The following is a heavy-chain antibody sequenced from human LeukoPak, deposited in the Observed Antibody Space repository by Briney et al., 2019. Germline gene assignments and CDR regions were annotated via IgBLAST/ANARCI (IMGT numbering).Heavy chain of an antibody. CDR3: ARQGFYCSGGSCYSDY. D-gene: IGHD2-15*01. CDR2: IYPGDSDT. CDR1: GYSFTSYW. V-gene: IGHV5-51*01. Sequence: GESLKISCKGSGYSFTSYWIGWVRQMPGKGLEWMGIIYPGDSDTRYSPSFQGQVTISADKSISTAYLQWSSLQASDTVMYYCARQGFYCSGGSCYSDYWGQGTLVTVSS. J-gene: IGHJ4*02.